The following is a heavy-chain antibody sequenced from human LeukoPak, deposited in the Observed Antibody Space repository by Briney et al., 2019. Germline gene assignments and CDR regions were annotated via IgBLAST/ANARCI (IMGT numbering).Heavy chain of an antibody. J-gene: IGHJ4*02. V-gene: IGHV3-48*02. CDR3: ARDHDFPFDY. CDR1: GFTFNTYS. D-gene: IGHD2-21*02. Sequence: PGGSLRLSCAASGFTFNTYSMNWVRQAPGKGLEWISYISGGTIYYADSVKGRFTISRDNVGNSLFLQMNSLRDEDTAVYYCARDHDFPFDYWGQGTLVTVSS. CDR2: ISGGTI.